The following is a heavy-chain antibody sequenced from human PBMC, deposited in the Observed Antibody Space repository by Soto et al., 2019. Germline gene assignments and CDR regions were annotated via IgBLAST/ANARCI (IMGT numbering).Heavy chain of an antibody. V-gene: IGHV4-39*01. J-gene: IGHJ2*01. Sequence: PSETLSLTCTVSGDSITKSAYYWGWIRQSPGKGLEWIGSFYYSGKTYLNPSLQSRVSLSADTSKNQLSLSLASVTVTDTATYFCAKHPFTPLVTPFWYFELWGRGTLVTVSS. CDR1: GDSITKSAYY. CDR2: FYYSGKT. CDR3: AKHPFTPLVTPFWYFEL. D-gene: IGHD2-21*02.